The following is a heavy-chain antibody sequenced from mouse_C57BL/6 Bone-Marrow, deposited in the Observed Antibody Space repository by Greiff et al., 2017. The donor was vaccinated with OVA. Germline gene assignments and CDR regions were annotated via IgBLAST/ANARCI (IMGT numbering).Heavy chain of an antibody. V-gene: IGHV1-55*01. CDR3: VRGFDY. CDR2: IYPGSGST. CDR1: GYTFTSYW. J-gene: IGHJ2*01. Sequence: VKLQQPGAELVKPGASVKMSYKASGYTFTSYWVTWVKQRPGQGLEWIGDIYPGSGSTNYNEKFKSKATLTVDTSSSTAYMQLSSLTAEDSAVYYCVRGFDYWGQGTTLTVSS.